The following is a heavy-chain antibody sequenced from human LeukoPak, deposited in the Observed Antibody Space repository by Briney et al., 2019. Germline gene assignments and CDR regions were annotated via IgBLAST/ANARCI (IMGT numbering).Heavy chain of an antibody. CDR1: GFTFGSYA. Sequence: GGSLRLSCAASGFTFGSYAMSCVRQAPGKGLEWVAVISYDGSNKYYADSVKGRFTISRDNSKNTLYLQMNSLRAEDTAVYYCARDLEGATQILDYWGQGTLVTVSS. CDR3: ARDLEGATQILDY. V-gene: IGHV3-30*04. J-gene: IGHJ4*02. CDR2: ISYDGSNK. D-gene: IGHD1-26*01.